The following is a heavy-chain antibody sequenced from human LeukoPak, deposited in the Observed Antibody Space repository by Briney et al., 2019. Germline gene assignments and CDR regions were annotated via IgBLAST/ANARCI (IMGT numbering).Heavy chain of an antibody. CDR3: ARDGARAAAGPPV. D-gene: IGHD6-13*01. CDR2: ISYDGSNK. J-gene: IGHJ3*01. CDR1: GFTFSSYA. Sequence: PGGSLRLSCAASGFTFSSYAMHWVRQVPGKGLEWVAVISYDGSNKYYADSVKGRFTISRDNSKNTLYLQMNSLRAEDTAVYYCARDGARAAAGPPVWGQGTMVTVSS. V-gene: IGHV3-30-3*01.